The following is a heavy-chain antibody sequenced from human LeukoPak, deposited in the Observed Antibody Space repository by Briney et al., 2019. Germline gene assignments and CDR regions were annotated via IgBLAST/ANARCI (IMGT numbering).Heavy chain of an antibody. J-gene: IGHJ4*02. CDR2: FYYGGST. D-gene: IGHD6-19*01. V-gene: IGHV4-39*02. Sequence: SETLSLTCTVSGGSIRSNDYYWGWIRQPPGKGLEWIGSFYYGGSTYYNPSLKSRVTISVDTSKNHFSLKLSSVTAADTAVYYCASFSLGYSSGPDYWGQGTLVTVSS. CDR3: ASFSLGYSSGPDY. CDR1: GGSIRSNDYY.